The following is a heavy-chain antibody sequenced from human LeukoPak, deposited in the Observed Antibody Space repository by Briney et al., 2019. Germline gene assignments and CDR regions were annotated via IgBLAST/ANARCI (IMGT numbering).Heavy chain of an antibody. J-gene: IGHJ4*02. V-gene: IGHV3-15*01. CDR2: IKSKTDGGTT. D-gene: IGHD3-22*01. CDR1: GFTFSNAW. CDR3: ARVVLGYYDSSGKNDY. Sequence: GGSLRLSCAASGFTFSNAWMSWVRQAPGKGLEWVGRIKSKTDGGTTDYAAPVKGRFTISRDDSKNTLYLQMNSLRAEDTAVYYCARVVLGYYDSSGKNDYWGQGTLVTVSS.